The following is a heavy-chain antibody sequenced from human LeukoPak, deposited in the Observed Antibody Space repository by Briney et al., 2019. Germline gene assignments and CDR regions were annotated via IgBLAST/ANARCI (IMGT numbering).Heavy chain of an antibody. CDR3: ARDRECSSTSCYTFDY. Sequence: ASVKVSCKASGYTFTSYYMHWVRQAPGQGLEWMGIINPSGGSTSYAQKFQGRVTMTRDTSTSTVYMELSSLRSEDTAVYYCARDRECSSTSCYTFDYWGQGTLVTVSS. CDR2: INPSGGST. D-gene: IGHD2-2*02. V-gene: IGHV1-46*01. CDR1: GYTFTSYY. J-gene: IGHJ4*02.